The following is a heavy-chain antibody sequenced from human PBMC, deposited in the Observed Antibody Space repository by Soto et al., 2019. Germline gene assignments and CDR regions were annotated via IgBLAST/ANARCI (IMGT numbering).Heavy chain of an antibody. CDR3: TFGEESRYYYYGMHV. CDR2: ISSSSSTI. Sequence: EVQLVESGGGLVQRGGSLRLSCAASGLTFSSYSMNWVRQAPGKGLEWVSYISSSSSTIYYADSVKGRFTISRDNAKNAVDLQMQSLRSEYTAVYHWTFGEESRYYYYGMHVWGQGTKVTVSS. J-gene: IGHJ6*02. CDR1: GLTFSSYS. D-gene: IGHD3-10*01. V-gene: IGHV3-48*01.